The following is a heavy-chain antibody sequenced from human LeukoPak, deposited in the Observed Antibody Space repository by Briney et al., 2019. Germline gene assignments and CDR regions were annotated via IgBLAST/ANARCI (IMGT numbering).Heavy chain of an antibody. J-gene: IGHJ3*02. CDR2: ISSSGSTI. D-gene: IGHD4-23*01. Sequence: PGGSLRLSCAASGFTFSSYEMNWVRQAPGRGLEWVSYISSSGSTIYYADSVKGRFTISRDNAKNSLYLQMNSLRAEDTAVYYCARADVVNYGGNKGAFDIWGQGTMVTVSS. CDR1: GFTFSSYE. V-gene: IGHV3-48*03. CDR3: ARADVVNYGGNKGAFDI.